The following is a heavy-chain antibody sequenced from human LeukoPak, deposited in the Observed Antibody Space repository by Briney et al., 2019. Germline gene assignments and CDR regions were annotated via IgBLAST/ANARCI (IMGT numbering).Heavy chain of an antibody. V-gene: IGHV3-23*01. CDR3: AKPRGRIVGADFDY. CDR1: GFTFSTYG. D-gene: IGHD1-26*01. J-gene: IGHJ4*02. Sequence: GGSLRPSFAAPGFTFSTYGISWGRQSPGKGLGWGSLNGAGGDTTYYAHSVGGRFTISRDNSKNTVYLQMNSLRAEDKAVYYCAKPRGRIVGADFDYWGQGTLVSVSS. CDR2: NGAGGDTT.